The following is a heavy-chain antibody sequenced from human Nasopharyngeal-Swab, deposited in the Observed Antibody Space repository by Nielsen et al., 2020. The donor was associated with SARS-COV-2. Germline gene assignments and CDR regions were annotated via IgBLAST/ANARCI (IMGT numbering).Heavy chain of an antibody. CDR2: ISSSSSYI. J-gene: IGHJ6*02. D-gene: IGHD3-3*01. Sequence: GGSLRPSCAASGFTFNNYNFNWARQAPGKGLEWVSSISSSSSYIYYADSVKARFTISRDNAKNSLYLQMNSLRAEDTAVYYCARDGLDYDFWSAYFMDVWGQGTTVTVSS. CDR3: ARDGLDYDFWSAYFMDV. V-gene: IGHV3-21*01. CDR1: GFTFNNYN.